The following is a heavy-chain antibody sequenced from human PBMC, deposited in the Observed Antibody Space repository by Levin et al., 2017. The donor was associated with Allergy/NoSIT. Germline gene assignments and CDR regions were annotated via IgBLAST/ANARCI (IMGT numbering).Heavy chain of an antibody. J-gene: IGHJ6*03. CDR1: GYSFTSYW. V-gene: IGHV5-51*01. CDR3: ARRSTRDYYYCMDV. CDR2: IYPGDSDT. Sequence: TGGSLRLSCQGSGYSFTSYWIGWVRQMPGKGLEWMGIIYPGDSDTRYSSSFQGQVTISAAKSISTAYLQWSSLKASDTAIYYCARRSTRDYYYCMDVWSKGTTVTVSS. D-gene: IGHD2/OR15-2a*01.